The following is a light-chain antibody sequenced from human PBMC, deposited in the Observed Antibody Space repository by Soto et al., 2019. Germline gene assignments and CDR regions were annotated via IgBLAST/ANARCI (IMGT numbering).Light chain of an antibody. CDR2: AAS. V-gene: IGKV1-39*01. Sequence: DIQMTQSPSSLSASVGDRVTITCRASQSIDTYLNWYQQNPGKAPNLLIYAASNLQNGVPSRFSGSGSGTDFTLTISSLQPEDFATYYCQQSTGIPYTFGQGTKLEIK. CDR1: QSIDTY. J-gene: IGKJ2*01. CDR3: QQSTGIPYT.